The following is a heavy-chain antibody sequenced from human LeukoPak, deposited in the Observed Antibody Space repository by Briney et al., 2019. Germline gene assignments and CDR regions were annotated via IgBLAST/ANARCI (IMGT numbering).Heavy chain of an antibody. CDR2: IYYSGST. Sequence: SEILSLTCTVSGGSISSYYWSWIRQPPGKGLEWIGYIYYSGSTNYNPSLKSRVTISVDTSKNQFSLKLSSVTAADTAVYYCARSGYSYGYLYYFDYWGQGTLVTVSS. J-gene: IGHJ4*02. CDR3: ARSGYSYGYLYYFDY. D-gene: IGHD5-18*01. V-gene: IGHV4-59*01. CDR1: GGSISSYY.